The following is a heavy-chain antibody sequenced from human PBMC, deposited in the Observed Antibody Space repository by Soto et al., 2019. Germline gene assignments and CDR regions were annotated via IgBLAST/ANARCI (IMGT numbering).Heavy chain of an antibody. D-gene: IGHD6-19*01. J-gene: IGHJ4*02. CDR3: SKGGRQWLVTSDFNY. CDR2: ISWNSGNI. Sequence: PLRDSCEAAGFTCHNYAMHWVRQAPGKGLEWVAGISWNSGNIDFGDSVKGRFTISRDSSKNTVSLEMTSLRAEDTAVYYCSKGGRQWLVTSDFNYWGQGALVTVPS. V-gene: IGHV3-9*01. CDR1: GFTCHNYA.